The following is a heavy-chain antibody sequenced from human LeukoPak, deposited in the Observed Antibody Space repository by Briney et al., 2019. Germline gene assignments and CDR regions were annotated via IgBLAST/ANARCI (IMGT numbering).Heavy chain of an antibody. V-gene: IGHV4-39*01. Sequence: SETLSLTCTVSGGSISSSSYYWGWIRQPPGKGLEWIGSIYYSGSTYYNPSLKSRVTISVDTSKNQFSLKPSSVTAADTAVYYCASPFSGYVPGYWGQGTLVTVSS. CDR3: ASPFSGYVPGY. J-gene: IGHJ4*02. CDR2: IYYSGST. CDR1: GGSISSSSYY. D-gene: IGHD5-12*01.